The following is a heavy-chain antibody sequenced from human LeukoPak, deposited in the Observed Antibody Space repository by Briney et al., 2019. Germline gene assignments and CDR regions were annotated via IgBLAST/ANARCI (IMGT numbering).Heavy chain of an antibody. CDR2: IGQDGSET. CDR3: ARVWISCYTLIDY. J-gene: IGHJ4*02. CDR1: GFVLSNYW. D-gene: IGHD2-15*01. V-gene: IGHV3-7*01. Sequence: GGSLRLSCEASGFVLSNYWMSWVRQAPGKGLEWVAHIGQDGSETNYLDSVKGRFTISRDNAKNSVYLQMKGLRAEDTSVYYCARVWISCYTLIDYWGQGTLASDSS.